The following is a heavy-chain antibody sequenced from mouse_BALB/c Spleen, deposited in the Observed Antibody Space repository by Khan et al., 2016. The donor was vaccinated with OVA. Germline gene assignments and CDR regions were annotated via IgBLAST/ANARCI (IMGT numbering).Heavy chain of an antibody. V-gene: IGHV3-2*02. CDR1: GYSITSDYA. CDR2: ISYSGNT. J-gene: IGHJ2*01. CDR3: ARIYGGDFDY. Sequence: EVQLQESGPGLVKPSQSLSLTCTVTGYSITSDYAWNWIRQFPGNKLEWMGYISYSGNTKKNPSLKSRIPTTRDTSKNQFFLQLNSVTTENTTTYYCARIYGGDFDYWGQGTTLTVSP. D-gene: IGHD1-1*01.